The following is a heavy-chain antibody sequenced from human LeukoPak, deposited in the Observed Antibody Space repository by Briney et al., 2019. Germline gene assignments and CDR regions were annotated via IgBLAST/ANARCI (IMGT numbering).Heavy chain of an antibody. CDR3: AREEALGSGSFDY. CDR2: IYYSGST. D-gene: IGHD1-26*01. CDR1: GGSISTYY. Sequence: SETLSLTCTVSGGSISTYYWSWIRQPPGKGLEWIGYIYYSGSTSYNPSLKSRVTISVDTSKNQFSLKLSSVTAADTAVYYCAREEALGSGSFDYWGQGTLVSVSS. V-gene: IGHV4-59*01. J-gene: IGHJ4*02.